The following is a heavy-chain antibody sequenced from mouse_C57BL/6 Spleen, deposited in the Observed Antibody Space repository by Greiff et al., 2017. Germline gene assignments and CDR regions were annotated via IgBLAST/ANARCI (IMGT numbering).Heavy chain of an antibody. D-gene: IGHD1-1*01. Sequence: QVQLQQPGPELVKPGASVKLSCKASGYTFTSYWMHWVKQRPGQGLEWIGMIHPNSGSTNYNEKFKSKATLTVDKSSSTAYMQLSSLTSEDSAVYYCAIIYYYDSSPEDYWGQGTTVTVAS. V-gene: IGHV1-64*01. CDR2: IHPNSGST. CDR3: AIIYYYDSSPEDY. CDR1: GYTFTSYW. J-gene: IGHJ4*01.